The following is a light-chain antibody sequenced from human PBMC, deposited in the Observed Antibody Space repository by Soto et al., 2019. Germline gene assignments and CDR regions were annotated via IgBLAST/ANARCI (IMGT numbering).Light chain of an antibody. Sequence: ILMTQSQGTISVSPGERVTLACRASQGISSNLAWYQQKPGQAPKLLIYGASTWASGVPSRFSGSGSGTEFTLTMRCLQSEDFAAYYCQEYNSSPAWTFGEGTKVDIK. CDR2: GAS. CDR1: QGISSN. CDR3: QEYNSSPAWT. J-gene: IGKJ1*01. V-gene: IGKV1-8*01.